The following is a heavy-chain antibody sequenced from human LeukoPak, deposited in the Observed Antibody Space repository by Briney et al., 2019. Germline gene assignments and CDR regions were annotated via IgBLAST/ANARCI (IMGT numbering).Heavy chain of an antibody. Sequence: SETLSLTCTVSSASITSSPYFWGWIRQSPGKGLEWIGSISYSGTTYYNPSLKSRVTISVDTSKNQFSLKLSSVTAADTAVYYCARRGRYYGSGSYFWFDPWGQGTLVTVSS. V-gene: IGHV4-39*01. CDR1: SASITSSPYF. CDR2: ISYSGTT. CDR3: ARRGRYYGSGSYFWFDP. D-gene: IGHD3-10*01. J-gene: IGHJ5*02.